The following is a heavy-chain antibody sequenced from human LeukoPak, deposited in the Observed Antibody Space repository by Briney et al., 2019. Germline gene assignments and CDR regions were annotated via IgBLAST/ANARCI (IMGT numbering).Heavy chain of an antibody. CDR1: GFTFSSYS. CDR3: AKDVSYYDSSGYPLDY. CDR2: ISSSSSYI. D-gene: IGHD3-22*01. J-gene: IGHJ4*02. Sequence: EPGGSLRLSCAASGFTFSSYSMNWVRQAPGKGLEWVSSISSSSSYIYYADSVKGRFTISRDNAKNSLYLQMNSLRAEDTAVYYCAKDVSYYDSSGYPLDYWGQGTLVTVSS. V-gene: IGHV3-21*01.